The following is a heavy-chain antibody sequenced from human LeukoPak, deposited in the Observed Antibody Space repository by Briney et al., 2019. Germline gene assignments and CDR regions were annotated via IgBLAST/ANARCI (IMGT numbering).Heavy chain of an antibody. V-gene: IGHV3-23*01. Sequence: GGSLRLSCAASGFTFSSYAMSWVRQAPGKGLEWVSAISGSGGSTYYADSVKGRFTISRDNSKNTLYLQMNSLRAEDTAVYYCAKDARYYYGSSGYYYGYWGQGTLVTVSS. CDR1: GFTFSSYA. J-gene: IGHJ4*02. CDR2: ISGSGGST. D-gene: IGHD3-22*01. CDR3: AKDARYYYGSSGYYYGY.